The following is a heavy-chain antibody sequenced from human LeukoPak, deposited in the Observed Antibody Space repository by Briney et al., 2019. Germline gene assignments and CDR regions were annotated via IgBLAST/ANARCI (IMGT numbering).Heavy chain of an antibody. V-gene: IGHV1-18*01. Sequence: GASVKVSCKASGYTFTSYGISWVRQAPGQGLEWMGWISAYNGNTNYAQKLQGRVTMTTDTSTSTAYMELRSLGSDDTAVYYCARDSVVGATTRAFDIWGQGTMVTVSS. D-gene: IGHD1-26*01. CDR3: ARDSVVGATTRAFDI. J-gene: IGHJ3*02. CDR1: GYTFTSYG. CDR2: ISAYNGNT.